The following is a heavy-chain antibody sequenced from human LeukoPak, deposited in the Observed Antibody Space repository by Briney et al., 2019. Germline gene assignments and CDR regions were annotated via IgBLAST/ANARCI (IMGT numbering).Heavy chain of an antibody. J-gene: IGHJ6*02. CDR3: ARRKYSGYDAWGQYYYYYYGMDV. Sequence: GGSLRLSCAASGFTFSDYYMSWIRQAPGKGLEWVSYISGSGSSIYYADSVKGRFTISRDNAKNSLYLQVNSLRAEDTAVYYCARRKYSGYDAWGQYYYYYYGMDVWGQGTTVTVSS. CDR2: ISGSGSSI. D-gene: IGHD5-12*01. V-gene: IGHV3-11*01. CDR1: GFTFSDYY.